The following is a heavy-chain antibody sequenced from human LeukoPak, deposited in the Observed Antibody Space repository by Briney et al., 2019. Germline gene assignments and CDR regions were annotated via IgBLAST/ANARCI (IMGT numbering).Heavy chain of an antibody. CDR2: IYYSGST. CDR3: ARDLSAYGGNSADGYFDL. D-gene: IGHD4-23*01. CDR1: GGSISSGGYY. J-gene: IGHJ2*01. V-gene: IGHV4-31*03. Sequence: SETLSLTCTVSGGSISSGGYYWSWIRQHPGKGLEWIGYIYYSGSTYYNPSLKSRVTISVDTSKNQFSLKLSSVTAADTAVYYCARDLSAYGGNSADGYFDLWGRGTPVTVSS.